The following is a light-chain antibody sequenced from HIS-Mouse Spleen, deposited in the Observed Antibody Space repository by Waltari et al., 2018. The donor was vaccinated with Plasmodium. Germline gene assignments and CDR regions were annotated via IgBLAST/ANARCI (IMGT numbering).Light chain of an antibody. V-gene: IGKV3-15*01. CDR1: QSVSSN. Sequence: EIVMTQSPATLSVSPGERATLSCSASQSVSSNLAWYQRKPGQAPRLLIYGASTRATGIPARFSGSGSGTEFTLTISSLQSEDFAVYYCQQYNNWSFTFGPGTKVDIK. CDR3: QQYNNWSFT. J-gene: IGKJ3*01. CDR2: GAS.